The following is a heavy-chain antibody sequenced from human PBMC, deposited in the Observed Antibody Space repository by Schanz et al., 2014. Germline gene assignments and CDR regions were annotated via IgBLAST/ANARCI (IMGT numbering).Heavy chain of an antibody. CDR2: MWNDGIKA. CDR1: TSLFSRSV. CDR3: VKDPDKYNWNDGEGMDV. J-gene: IGHJ6*01. V-gene: IGHV3-33*06. D-gene: IGHD1-1*01. Sequence: VQLLESGGALVQPGGSLRLSCAASTSLFSRSVIHWVRQAPGKRLEWVAVMWNDGIKAHYADSGKRRFTISRDNSKNTLYLQMKSRRVEDTAVYCCVKDPDKYNWNDGEGMDVWGPGTTVTVSS.